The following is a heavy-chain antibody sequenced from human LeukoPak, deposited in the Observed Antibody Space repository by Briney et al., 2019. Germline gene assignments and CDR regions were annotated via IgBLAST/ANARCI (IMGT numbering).Heavy chain of an antibody. CDR3: ATSTYCSGGSCYSRTFQY. Sequence: GGSLRLSCAASGFTFSSYWMHWVREAPGKGLVWVSRINSDEASTSYADSVKGRFTISRDNAQKTLYLQMNSLRAEDTAVYYCATSTYCSGGSCYSRTFQYWGQGTLVTVSS. D-gene: IGHD2-15*01. CDR2: INSDEAST. J-gene: IGHJ4*02. CDR1: GFTFSSYW. V-gene: IGHV3-74*01.